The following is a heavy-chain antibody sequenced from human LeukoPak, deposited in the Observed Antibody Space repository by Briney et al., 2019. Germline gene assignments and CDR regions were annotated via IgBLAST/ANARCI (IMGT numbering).Heavy chain of an antibody. CDR1: GYTFNGYF. Sequence: ASVKVSCKASGYTFNGYFIHWVRQAPGQGREWMGWINPNSGDTHFTQKFQGRVTMTRDWSISTAYMELSRLRSDDTAVYYCARDERYDSSGYPFDYWGQGTLVTVSS. CDR2: INPNSGDT. D-gene: IGHD3-22*01. V-gene: IGHV1-2*02. CDR3: ARDERYDSSGYPFDY. J-gene: IGHJ4*02.